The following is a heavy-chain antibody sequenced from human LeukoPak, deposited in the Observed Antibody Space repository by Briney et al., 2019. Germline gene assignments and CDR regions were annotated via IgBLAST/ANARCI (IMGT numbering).Heavy chain of an antibody. V-gene: IGHV4-59*01. J-gene: IGHJ4*02. CDR1: GGSISSYY. CDR2: IYYSGST. D-gene: IGHD3-10*01. CDR3: ARTNYGSGDFDY. Sequence: PSETLSLTCTVSGGSISSYYWSWIRQPPGKGLEWIGYIYYSGSTNYNPSLKSRVTISVDTSKNQFSLKLSSVTAADTAVYYWARTNYGSGDFDYWGQGTLVTVSS.